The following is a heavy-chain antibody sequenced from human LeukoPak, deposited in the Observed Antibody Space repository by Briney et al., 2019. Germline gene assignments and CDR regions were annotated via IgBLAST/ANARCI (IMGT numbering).Heavy chain of an antibody. Sequence: GGSLRLSCAASGFTFSSYAMSWVRQAPGKGLEWVSAISGSGGSTYYADSVKGRFTISRDNAKNTLYLQMNSLRAEDTAVYYCARDWRYSSGWPFDYWGQGTLVTVSS. CDR1: GFTFSSYA. D-gene: IGHD6-19*01. V-gene: IGHV3-23*01. CDR2: ISGSGGST. CDR3: ARDWRYSSGWPFDY. J-gene: IGHJ4*02.